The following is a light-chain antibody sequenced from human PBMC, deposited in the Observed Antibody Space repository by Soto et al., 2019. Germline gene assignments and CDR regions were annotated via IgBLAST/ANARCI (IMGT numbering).Light chain of an antibody. V-gene: IGKV1-33*01. CDR1: QDISNH. CDR2: DAS. Sequence: DIQMTQSPSSLSASVGDRVTITCQASQDISNHLNWYQQKPGKAPKLLIYDASNLETGVPSRFSGSGSGTDFTVPISSLQPEDFATYSCQQYYNLPITFGQGTRLETK. CDR3: QQYYNLPIT. J-gene: IGKJ5*01.